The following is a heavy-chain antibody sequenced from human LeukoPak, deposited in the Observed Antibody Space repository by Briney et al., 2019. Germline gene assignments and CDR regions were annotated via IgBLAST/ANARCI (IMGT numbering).Heavy chain of an antibody. CDR1: GYTFTSYD. CDR3: AKYSSGWLIDS. D-gene: IGHD6-19*01. CDR2: MNPNSGNT. J-gene: IGHJ4*02. Sequence: ASVKVSCKASGYTFTSYDINWVRQASGQGLEWMGWMNPNSGNTGYAQKFQGRVTMTRNTSISTAYMELSSLRFEDTAVYYCAKYSSGWLIDSWGQGTLVTVSS. V-gene: IGHV1-8*01.